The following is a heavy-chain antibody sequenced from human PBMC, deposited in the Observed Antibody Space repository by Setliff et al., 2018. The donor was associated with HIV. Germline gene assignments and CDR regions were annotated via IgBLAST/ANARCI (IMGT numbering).Heavy chain of an antibody. Sequence: GGSLRLSWAASGFTVTTYWMSWVRQAPGKGLEWVANIKQDGSEKYYLDSVKGRFTISRDNAKNSLYLQMNSLRAEDTALYYCATGGMAAAGPGGGHGLDVWGQGTTVTVSS. V-gene: IGHV3-7*03. CDR1: GFTVTTYW. D-gene: IGHD6-13*01. CDR3: ATGGMAAAGPGGGHGLDV. J-gene: IGHJ6*02. CDR2: IKQDGSEK.